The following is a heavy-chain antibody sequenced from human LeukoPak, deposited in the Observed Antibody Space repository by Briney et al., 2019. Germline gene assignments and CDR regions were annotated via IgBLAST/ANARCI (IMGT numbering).Heavy chain of an antibody. Sequence: GGSLRLSCTASGFTFGDYAMSWFRQAPGKGLEWVGFIRSKAYGGTTEYAASVKGRFTISRDDSKSIAYLQMNSLKTEDTAVYYCARYTSGYSYGLGSAATNWFDPWGQGTLVTVSS. J-gene: IGHJ5*02. V-gene: IGHV3-49*03. CDR1: GFTFGDYA. D-gene: IGHD5-18*01. CDR3: ARYTSGYSYGLGSAATNWFDP. CDR2: IRSKAYGGTT.